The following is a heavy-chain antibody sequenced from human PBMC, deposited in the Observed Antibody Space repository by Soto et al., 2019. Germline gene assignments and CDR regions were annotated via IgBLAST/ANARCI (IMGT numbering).Heavy chain of an antibody. D-gene: IGHD3-16*01. V-gene: IGHV4-59*11. Sequence: SQSMTLTCTVSGGSMSSHYCTWLRQPPGKGLEWTGYISYGGSSYYNPSLKSRVTISADTSRNQFSLRLTSDIAADTAVYFCARADPDASVGFWGQGALVTVSS. CDR3: ARADPDASVGF. CDR1: GGSMSSHY. CDR2: ISYGGSS. J-gene: IGHJ4*02.